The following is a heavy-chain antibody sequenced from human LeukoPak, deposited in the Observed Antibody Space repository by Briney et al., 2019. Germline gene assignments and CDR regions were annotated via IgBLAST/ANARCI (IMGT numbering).Heavy chain of an antibody. CDR2: INPTGGTT. J-gene: IGHJ4*02. V-gene: IGHV1-46*01. CDR1: GYTFTSYY. CDR3: ARLDSSWYYY. Sequence: ASVKVSCKASGYTFTSYYMSWLRQAPGQGLEWMGTINPTGGTTRNAQNFQGRVTMTRDTSTSTVYMELSSLSSEDTAMYYCARLDSSWYYYWGQGTLVTVSS. D-gene: IGHD6-13*01.